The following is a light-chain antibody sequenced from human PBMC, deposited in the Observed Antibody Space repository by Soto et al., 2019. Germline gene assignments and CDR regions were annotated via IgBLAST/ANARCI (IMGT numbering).Light chain of an antibody. CDR3: QQYESYKRT. J-gene: IGKJ1*01. CDR1: QSISGW. Sequence: DIQMTQSPATLSASVGDRVTITCRASQSISGWLAWYQHKPGKAPNLLIFDASSLASGVPSRFSGSGSGTEFTLTISSLQPDDFATYYCQQYESYKRTFGQGTRWIS. CDR2: DAS. V-gene: IGKV1-5*01.